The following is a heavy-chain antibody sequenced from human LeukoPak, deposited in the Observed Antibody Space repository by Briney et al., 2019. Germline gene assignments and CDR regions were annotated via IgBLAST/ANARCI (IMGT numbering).Heavy chain of an antibody. V-gene: IGHV4-34*01. J-gene: IGHJ4*02. CDR1: GGSFSGYY. CDR3: ARHAYSSSVDY. CDR2: INHGGST. Sequence: SETLSLTCAVYGGSFSGYYWSWIRQPPGKGLEWIGEINHGGSTNYNPSLKSRVTISVDTSKNQFSLKLSSVTAADTAVYYCARHAYSSSVDYWGQGTLVTVSS. D-gene: IGHD6-13*01.